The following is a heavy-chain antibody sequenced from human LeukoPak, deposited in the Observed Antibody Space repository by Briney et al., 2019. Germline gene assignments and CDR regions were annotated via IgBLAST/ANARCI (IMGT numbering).Heavy chain of an antibody. J-gene: IGHJ6*02. V-gene: IGHV3-74*01. Sequence: GGSLRLSCAASGFTFSSYCMHWVRQAPGKGLVWVSRINSDGGNTSYADSVKGRFTISRDNAKNTLYLQMNSLRAEDTAVYYCARVGHYYGMDVWGQGTTVTVSS. CDR2: INSDGGNT. CDR1: GFTFSSYC. CDR3: ARVGHYYGMDV.